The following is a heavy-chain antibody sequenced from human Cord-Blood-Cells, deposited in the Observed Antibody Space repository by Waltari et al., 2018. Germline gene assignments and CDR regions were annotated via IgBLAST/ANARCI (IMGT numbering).Heavy chain of an antibody. CDR2: IYPSGST. V-gene: IGHV4-30-2*01. D-gene: IGHD3-3*01. Sequence: QLQLQESGSGLVKPSQTLSLTCAVSGGSISRGGYSWSWIRQPPGQGLEWIWYIYPSGSTYYNPSLKSRVTISVDRSKNQFSLKLSSVTAADTAVYYCARAGSAYYDFWSGYSHDAFDIWGQGTMVTVSS. J-gene: IGHJ3*02. CDR3: ARAGSAYYDFWSGYSHDAFDI. CDR1: GGSISRGGYS.